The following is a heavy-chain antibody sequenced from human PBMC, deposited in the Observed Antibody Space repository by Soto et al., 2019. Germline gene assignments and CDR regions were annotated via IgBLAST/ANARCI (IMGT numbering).Heavy chain of an antibody. D-gene: IGHD3-16*01. V-gene: IGHV3-64*01. J-gene: IGHJ4*02. CDR2: ISSNGGTT. Sequence: EVQLAESGGGMVQPGGSLRLSCVASGFTFSSYDMHWVRQAPGKGLEYVSSISSNGGTTYYGNSVKGRFTISRDNSKHTLYLQMGSLRAEDMAVYYCVRRGPGDYDYWGQGTLVTVSS. CDR3: VRRGPGDYDY. CDR1: GFTFSSYD.